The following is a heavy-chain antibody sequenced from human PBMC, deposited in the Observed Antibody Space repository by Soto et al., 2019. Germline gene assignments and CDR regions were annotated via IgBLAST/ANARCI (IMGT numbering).Heavy chain of an antibody. J-gene: IGHJ5*02. D-gene: IGHD6-13*01. V-gene: IGHV1-2*04. Sequence: ASVKVSCKASGYTFTGYYMHWVRQAPGQGLEWMGWINPNSGCTIYAQKFQGWVTMTRDTSISTAYMELSRLRSDDTAVYYCARAVLPPDIAAAGYNWFDPRGQGTLVTVSS. CDR1: GYTFTGYY. CDR2: INPNSGCT. CDR3: ARAVLPPDIAAAGYNWFDP.